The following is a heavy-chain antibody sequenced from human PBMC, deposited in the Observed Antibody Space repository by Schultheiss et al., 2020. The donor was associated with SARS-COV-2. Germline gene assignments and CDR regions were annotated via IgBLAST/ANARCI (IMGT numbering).Heavy chain of an antibody. CDR3: AKRFYDSSGYCDY. Sequence: GGSLRLSCAASGFTFSSYAMHWVRQSPGKGLEWVAVISYDESNKNYADSVKGRFTISRDNSKNTLYPQMNSLRTEDTAIYYCAKRFYDSSGYCDYWGQGTLVTVSS. D-gene: IGHD3-22*01. V-gene: IGHV3-30*07. CDR2: ISYDESNK. CDR1: GFTFSSYA. J-gene: IGHJ4*02.